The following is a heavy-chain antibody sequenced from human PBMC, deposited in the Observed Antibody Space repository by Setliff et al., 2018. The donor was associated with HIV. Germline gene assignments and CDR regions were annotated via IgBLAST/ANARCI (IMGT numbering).Heavy chain of an antibody. D-gene: IGHD3-10*01. J-gene: IGHJ4*02. CDR3: ARGRHGLGLDV. V-gene: IGHV4-61*05. CDR1: GGSISSSNYY. CDR2: AFYSGTT. Sequence: SETLSLTCAVSGGSISSSNYYWSWIRQAPGKGLEWIGYAFYSGTTNYNPSLKSRVTISLDTSKDQFSLKPNSVTAADTAVYYCARGRHGLGLDVWGQGTLVTVSS.